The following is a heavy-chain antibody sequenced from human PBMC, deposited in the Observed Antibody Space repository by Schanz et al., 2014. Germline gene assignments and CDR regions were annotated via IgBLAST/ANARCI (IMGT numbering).Heavy chain of an antibody. Sequence: VQLVESGGGVVQPGGSLRLSCAASGFTFTNYAMSWVRQAPGKGLEWVSAILGLASTTYYADSVKGRFTISRDNSKNTVYLQMNSLRPGDTAVYYCARESSNDIVLVPGAVFDHWGQGILVTVSS. J-gene: IGHJ4*02. CDR2: ILGLASTT. CDR3: ARESSNDIVLVPGAVFDH. V-gene: IGHV3-23*04. D-gene: IGHD2-2*01. CDR1: GFTFTNYA.